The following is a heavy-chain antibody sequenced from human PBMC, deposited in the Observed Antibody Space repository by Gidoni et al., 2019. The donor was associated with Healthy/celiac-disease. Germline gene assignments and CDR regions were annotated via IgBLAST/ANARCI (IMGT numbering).Heavy chain of an antibody. Sequence: QLQLRESGPGLVTPSETLSLTCTVSGGSISSSSYYWGWIRQPPGKGLEWIGSIYYSGSTYYNPSLKSRVTISVDTSKNQFSLKLGSVTAADTAVYYCARAYQGCSGGSCYCHFDYWGQGTLVTVSS. D-gene: IGHD2-15*01. CDR2: IYYSGST. V-gene: IGHV4-39*01. CDR1: GGSISSSSYY. CDR3: ARAYQGCSGGSCYCHFDY. J-gene: IGHJ4*02.